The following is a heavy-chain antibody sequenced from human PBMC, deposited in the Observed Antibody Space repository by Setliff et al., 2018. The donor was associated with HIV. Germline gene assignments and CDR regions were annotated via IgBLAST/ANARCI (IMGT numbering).Heavy chain of an antibody. D-gene: IGHD2-2*01. CDR2: ISGSGVST. CDR1: GDSISSSG. CDR3: ARAGEYRFDY. V-gene: IGHV3-23*01. J-gene: IGHJ4*02. Sequence: PSETLSLTCTVSGDSISSSGYWWGWIRQPPGKGLEWVSAISGSGVSTYYADSVKGRFTISRDNSKNTLYLQMSSLRVEDTAVYYCARAGEYRFDYWGQGTLVTVSS.